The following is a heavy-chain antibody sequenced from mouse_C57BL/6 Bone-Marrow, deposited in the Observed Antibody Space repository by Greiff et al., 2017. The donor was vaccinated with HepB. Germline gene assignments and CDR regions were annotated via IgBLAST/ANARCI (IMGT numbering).Heavy chain of an antibody. CDR1: GYTFTSYW. D-gene: IGHD2-4*01. CDR2: IDPSDSET. J-gene: IGHJ3*01. CDR3: AREGYDYDEAWFAY. V-gene: IGHV1-52*01. Sequence: QQPGAELVRPGSSVKLSCKASGYTFTSYWMHWVKQRPIQGLEWIGNIDPSDSETHYNQKFKDKATLTVDKSSSTAYMQLSSLTSEDSAVYYCAREGYDYDEAWFAYWGQGTLVTVSA.